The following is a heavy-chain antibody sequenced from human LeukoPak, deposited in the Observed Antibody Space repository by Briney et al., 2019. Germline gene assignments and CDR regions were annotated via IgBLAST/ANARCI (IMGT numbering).Heavy chain of an antibody. J-gene: IGHJ4*02. CDR3: AVDNRDF. CDR2: IYTSGNT. CDR1: GASVGDYY. V-gene: IGHV4-4*07. Sequence: PSETLSLTCTVSGASVGDYYWSWIRQAAGKGPEWLGRIYTSGNTIYNPSLQSRVTISEDVSKNQFSLRLISMTAADTGIYYCAVDNRDFWGQGTLVTVSS. D-gene: IGHD2/OR15-2a*01.